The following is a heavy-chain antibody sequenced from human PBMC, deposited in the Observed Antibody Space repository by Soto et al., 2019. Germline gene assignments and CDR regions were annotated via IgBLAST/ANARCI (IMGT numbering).Heavy chain of an antibody. J-gene: IGHJ6*02. CDR1: GGSISSYY. CDR2: IYYSGST. D-gene: IGHD5-12*01. CDR3: AREGRWLQPSSGMDV. Sequence: SETLSLTCTVSGGSISSYYWSWIRQHPGKGQEWIGYIYYSGSTYYNPSLKSRVTISVDTSKNQLSLKLSSVTAAGTAVYYCAREGRWLQPSSGMDVWGQGTTVTVSS. V-gene: IGHV4-59*06.